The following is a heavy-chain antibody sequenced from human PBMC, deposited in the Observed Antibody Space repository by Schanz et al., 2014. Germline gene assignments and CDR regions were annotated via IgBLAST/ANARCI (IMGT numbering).Heavy chain of an antibody. J-gene: IGHJ6*02. V-gene: IGHV1-2*02. D-gene: IGHD3-3*01. Sequence: QVQLVQSGAEVKKPGASVKVSCKASGYTLTAYYMHWVRQAPGQGLEWMGWIKPDSGGTNYAQKFHARVTMTRDMSINTAYMELSRLRSDASAVYYCASDFWSGYSHYYYGLDVWGQGTTVTVSS. CDR2: IKPDSGGT. CDR3: ASDFWSGYSHYYYGLDV. CDR1: GYTLTAYY.